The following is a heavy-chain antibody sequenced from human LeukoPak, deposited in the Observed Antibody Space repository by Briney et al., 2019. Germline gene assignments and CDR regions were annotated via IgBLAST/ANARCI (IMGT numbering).Heavy chain of an antibody. D-gene: IGHD6-13*01. V-gene: IGHV3-11*01. CDR1: GFTFSDYY. Sequence: GGSLRLSCAVSGFTFSDYYMSWIRQAPGKGLEWVSYISSGSSTISHADSVKGRFTISRDNAENSLYLQMNSLRAEDTAVYYCARRAAAGSCFDYWGQGTLVTVSS. J-gene: IGHJ4*02. CDR3: ARRAAAGSCFDY. CDR2: ISSGSSTI.